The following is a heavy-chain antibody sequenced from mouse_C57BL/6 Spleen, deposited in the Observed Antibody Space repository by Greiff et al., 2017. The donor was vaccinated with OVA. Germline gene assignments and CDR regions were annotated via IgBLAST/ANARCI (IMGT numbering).Heavy chain of an antibody. CDR1: GYTFTDYY. D-gene: IGHD1-1*01. V-gene: IGHV1-76*01. Sequence: QVQLQQSGAELVRPGASVKLSCKASGYTFTDYYINWVKQRPGQGLEWIARIYPGSGNTYYNEKFKGKATLTAEKSSSTAYMQLSSLTSEDAAVYCCAKRDGMSLFDYWGQGTTLTVSS. CDR2: IYPGSGNT. J-gene: IGHJ2*01. CDR3: AKRDGMSLFDY.